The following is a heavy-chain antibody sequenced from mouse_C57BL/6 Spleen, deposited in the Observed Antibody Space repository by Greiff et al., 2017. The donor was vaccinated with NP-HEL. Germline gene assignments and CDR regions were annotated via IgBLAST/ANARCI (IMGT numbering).Heavy chain of an antibody. CDR3: SRVYYGSSYYFDY. Sequence: QVQLQQPGAELVRPGTSVKLSCKASGYTFTSYWMHWVKQRPGQGLEWIGVIDPSDSYTNYNQKFKGTATLTVATSSSTSYIQRSSLTSEDSAVYYCSRVYYGSSYYFDYWGQGTTLTVSS. D-gene: IGHD1-1*01. V-gene: IGHV1-59*01. CDR1: GYTFTSYW. CDR2: IDPSDSYT. J-gene: IGHJ2*01.